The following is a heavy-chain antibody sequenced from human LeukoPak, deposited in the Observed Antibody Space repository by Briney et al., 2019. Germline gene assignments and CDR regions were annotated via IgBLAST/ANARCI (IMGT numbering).Heavy chain of an antibody. CDR3: ARGARDSSSWWDEYYFDY. J-gene: IGHJ4*02. Sequence: GGSLRLSCAASGFTFSSYAMHWVRQAPGKGLEWVAVISYDGSNKYYAGSVKGRFTISRDNSKNTLYLQMNSLRAEDTAVYYCARGARDSSSWWDEYYFDYWGQGTLVTVSS. CDR1: GFTFSSYA. V-gene: IGHV3-30-3*01. CDR2: ISYDGSNK. D-gene: IGHD6-13*01.